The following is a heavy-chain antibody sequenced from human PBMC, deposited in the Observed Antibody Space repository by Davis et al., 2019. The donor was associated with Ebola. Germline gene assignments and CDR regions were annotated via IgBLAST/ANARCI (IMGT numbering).Heavy chain of an antibody. J-gene: IGHJ4*02. Sequence: ASVKVSCKASGGTFSTYAISWVRQAPGQGLEWMGWINPKNGATNYAQKFRGRVTVTRDTSVNTAYLQLSSLRPNDTAVYSCATNSGGIELWTYFEYWGQGTLVTVSS. CDR3: ATNSGGIELWTYFEY. CDR2: INPKNGAT. V-gene: IGHV1-2*02. CDR1: GGTFSTYA. D-gene: IGHD7-27*01.